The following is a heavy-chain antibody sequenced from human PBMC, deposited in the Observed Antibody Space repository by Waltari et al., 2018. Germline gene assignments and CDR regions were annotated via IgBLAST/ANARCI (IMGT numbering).Heavy chain of an antibody. J-gene: IGHJ4*02. CDR1: GYTFTGYY. Sequence: HVQLVQPGAEVTTPRASVKFSCKASGYTFTGYYLHWVRQAPGQGLEWMGWINPNSGGTNYAQKFQGRVTMTRDTSISTAYMELSRLRSDDTAVYYCARIRSVEDYWGQGTLVTVSS. CDR3: ARIRSVEDY. D-gene: IGHD3-3*01. V-gene: IGHV1-2*02. CDR2: INPNSGGT.